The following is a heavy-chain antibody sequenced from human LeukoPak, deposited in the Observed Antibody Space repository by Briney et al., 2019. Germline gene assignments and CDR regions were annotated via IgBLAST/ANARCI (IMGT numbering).Heavy chain of an antibody. CDR2: IWHDGSAK. J-gene: IGHJ4*02. CDR3: AKDNRGGWSGYFDY. D-gene: IGHD6-19*01. Sequence: GRSLRLSCAASGFTFSSYGMHWVRQAPGKGLEWVAVIWHDGSAKFYVDSVRGRFSISRDDSKNTLYLQMNSLRAEDTALYYCAKDNRGGWSGYFDYRGRGTLVTVSS. CDR1: GFTFSSYG. V-gene: IGHV3-33*06.